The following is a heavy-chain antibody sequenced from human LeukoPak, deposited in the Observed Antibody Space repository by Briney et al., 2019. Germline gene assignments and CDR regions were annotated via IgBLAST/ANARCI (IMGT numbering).Heavy chain of an antibody. CDR1: GFTFSSYSMN. V-gene: IGHV4-39*01. D-gene: IGHD3-16*02. CDR2: IYYSGST. J-gene: IGHJ5*02. CDR3: ARHDYVWGSYRHNWFDP. Sequence: PGGSLRLSCAASGFTFSSYSMNWVRQAPGKGLEWIGSIYYSGSTYYNPSLKSRVTISVDTSKNQFSLKLSSVTAADTAVYYCARHDYVWGSYRHNWFDPWGQGTLVIVSS.